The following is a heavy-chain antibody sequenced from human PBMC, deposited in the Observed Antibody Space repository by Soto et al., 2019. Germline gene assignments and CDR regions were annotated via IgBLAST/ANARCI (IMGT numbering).Heavy chain of an antibody. V-gene: IGHV4-31*03. CDR3: ARKRGNVVGLTIEDTYFDT. D-gene: IGHD2-8*01. J-gene: IGHJ5*02. CDR1: GGSISTGDFS. CDR2: MYHSGSP. Sequence: QVQLQESGPGLVKPSQTLSLTCTVSGGSISTGDFSWTWIRQHPGKGLEWIGDMYHSGSPYYNPSLKSRLTISVDTSKSQCSLRLSSVTAADTAVYYCARKRGNVVGLTIEDTYFDTWGRGNLVTVSS.